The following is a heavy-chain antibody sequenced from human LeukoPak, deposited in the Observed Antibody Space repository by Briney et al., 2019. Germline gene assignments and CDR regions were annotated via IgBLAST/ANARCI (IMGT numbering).Heavy chain of an antibody. CDR1: GFTFSSYS. J-gene: IGHJ4*02. V-gene: IGHV3-21*04. CDR3: ATRPPSETYYGVLDF. Sequence: GGSLTLSCAPSGFTFSSYSVNCVRQAPGGGLEGVSSIRSRSRYIYCPGSVKGRFTMSRENAQHSLYLQMNSLRAEDTAVYYCATRPPSETYYGVLDFWGQGTLVTVSS. D-gene: IGHD2-21*01. CDR2: IRSRSRYI.